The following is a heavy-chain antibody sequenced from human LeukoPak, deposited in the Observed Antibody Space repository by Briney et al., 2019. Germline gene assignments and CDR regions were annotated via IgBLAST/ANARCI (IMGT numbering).Heavy chain of an antibody. CDR1: GYTFTGYY. J-gene: IGHJ4*02. Sequence: ASVKVSCKASGYTFTGYYMHWVRQAPGQGLEWMGWINPNSGGTNYAQKFQGRVTMTRDTSISTAYMELSRLRSDDTAVYYCARDRYYYDSSGYNDYWGQGTLVTVSS. V-gene: IGHV1-2*02. D-gene: IGHD3-22*01. CDR2: INPNSGGT. CDR3: ARDRYYYDSSGYNDY.